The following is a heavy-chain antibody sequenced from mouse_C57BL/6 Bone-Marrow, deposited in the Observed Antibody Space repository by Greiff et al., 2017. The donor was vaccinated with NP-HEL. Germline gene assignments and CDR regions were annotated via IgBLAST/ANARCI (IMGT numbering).Heavy chain of an antibody. CDR3: AREYYGSSHWYFDV. V-gene: IGHV1-9*01. CDR1: GYTFTGYW. Sequence: QVQLQQSGAELMKPGASVKLSCKATGYTFTGYWIEWVKQRPGHGLEWIGEILPGSGSTNYNEKFKGKATFTADTSSNTAYMQLSSLTTEDSASYYCAREYYGSSHWYFDVWGTGTTVTVYS. D-gene: IGHD1-1*01. J-gene: IGHJ1*03. CDR2: ILPGSGST.